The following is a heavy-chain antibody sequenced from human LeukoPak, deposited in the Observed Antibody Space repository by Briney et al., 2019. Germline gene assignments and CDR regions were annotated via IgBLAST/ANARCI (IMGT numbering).Heavy chain of an antibody. CDR2: MNPNSGNT. D-gene: IGHD3-22*01. J-gene: IGHJ4*02. CDR1: GYTFTSYD. V-gene: IGHV1-8*01. CDR3: ARSSAINLYYDSSGRRSDY. Sequence: GASVKVSCKASGYTFTSYDINWVRQATGQGLEWMGWMNPNSGNTGYAQKFQGRVTMTRNTSISTAYMELSSLRSEDTAVYYCARSSAINLYYDSSGRRSDYWGQGTLVTVSS.